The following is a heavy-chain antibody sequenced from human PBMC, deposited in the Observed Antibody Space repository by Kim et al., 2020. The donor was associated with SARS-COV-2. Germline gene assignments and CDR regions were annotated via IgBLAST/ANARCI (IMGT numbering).Heavy chain of an antibody. J-gene: IGHJ4*02. V-gene: IGHV4-4*02. CDR3: MCPQYYDSSGYRYFDY. CDR1: GGSISSSNW. Sequence: SETLSLTCAVSGGSISSSNWWSWVRQPPGKGLEWIGEIYHSGSTNYNPSLKSRVTISVDKSKNQFSLKLSSVTAADTAVYYCMCPQYYDSSGYRYFDYWGQGTLVTVSS. CDR2: IYHSGST. D-gene: IGHD3-22*01.